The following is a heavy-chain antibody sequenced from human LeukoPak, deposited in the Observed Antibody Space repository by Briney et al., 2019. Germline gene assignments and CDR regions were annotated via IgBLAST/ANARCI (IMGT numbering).Heavy chain of an antibody. Sequence: SETLSLTCTVSGGSVSSSSYYWGWIRQPPGKGLEWIGSIYYSGSTYYNPSLKSRVSISVDTSKNQFSLKLSSVTAADTAVYYCASLRERSYYARGFDYWGQGTLVTVSS. J-gene: IGHJ4*02. D-gene: IGHD1-26*01. CDR3: ASLRERSYYARGFDY. V-gene: IGHV4-39*01. CDR2: IYYSGST. CDR1: GGSVSSSSYY.